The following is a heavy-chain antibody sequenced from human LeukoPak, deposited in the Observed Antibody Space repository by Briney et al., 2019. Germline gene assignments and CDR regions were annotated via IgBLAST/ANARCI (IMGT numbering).Heavy chain of an antibody. Sequence: GGSLRLSCAASGFTFSSYGMHWVRQAPGKGLEWVAVISYDGSNKYYADSVKGRFTTSRDNSKNTVHLQMNSLRVEDTAVYYCAKDEAQYFQHWGQGTLVTVSA. V-gene: IGHV3-30*18. CDR1: GFTFSSYG. J-gene: IGHJ1*01. CDR3: AKDEAQYFQH. CDR2: ISYDGSNK.